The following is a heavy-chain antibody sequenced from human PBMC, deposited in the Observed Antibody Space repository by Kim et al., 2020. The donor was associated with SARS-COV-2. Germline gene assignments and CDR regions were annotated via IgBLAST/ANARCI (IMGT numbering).Heavy chain of an antibody. Sequence: GESLKISCEGSGYSFFGYWIGWVRQMPGKGLEWMGIIYPDDSSTIYSPSFQGQVTLSADKSISTAYLQWSSLRASDSAIYYCARYSGRSLTSNWFDPWGQGPLVTVSS. D-gene: IGHD1-26*01. CDR1: GYSFFGYW. J-gene: IGHJ5*02. CDR2: IYPDDSST. CDR3: ARYSGRSLTSNWFDP. V-gene: IGHV5-51*01.